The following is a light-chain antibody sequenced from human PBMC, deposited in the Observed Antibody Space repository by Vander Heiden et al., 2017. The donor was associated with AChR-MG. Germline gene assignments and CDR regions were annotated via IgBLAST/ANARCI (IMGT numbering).Light chain of an antibody. CDR1: SRDIGAYYH. J-gene: IGLJ1*01. CDR3: SSYAGSAMFA. CDR2: EVN. Sequence: QSALTQPPSASGSPGHSVTISCTGTSRDIGAYYHVSWYQPPPGKAPKLLISEVNRRPAGVPDRFSGSKAGNTASLTVSGLQAEDEADYYCSSYAGSAMFAFGTGTKVTVL. V-gene: IGLV2-8*01.